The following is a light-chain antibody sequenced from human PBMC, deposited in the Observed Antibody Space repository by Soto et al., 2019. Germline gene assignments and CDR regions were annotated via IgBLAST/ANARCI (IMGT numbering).Light chain of an antibody. CDR3: SSYTSSSTLDV. CDR1: SSDVGGYNY. Sequence: QSALTQPASVSGSPGQSITISCTGTSSDVGGYNYVSWYQQHPGKAPKLIIYDVTKRPSGVSNRFSGSKSGNTASLTISGLQAEDEADYYCSSYTSSSTLDVFGTGTKLTVL. V-gene: IGLV2-14*01. J-gene: IGLJ1*01. CDR2: DVT.